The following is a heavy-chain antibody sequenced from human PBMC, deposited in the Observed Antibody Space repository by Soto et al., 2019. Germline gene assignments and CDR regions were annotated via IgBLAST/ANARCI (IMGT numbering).Heavy chain of an antibody. CDR1: GGSISSGGYS. CDR3: ARALTYSDFWSGYRWFDP. J-gene: IGHJ5*02. V-gene: IGHV4-30-2*01. D-gene: IGHD3-3*01. CDR2: MYHSGST. Sequence: PSETLSLTCAVSGGSISSGGYSWSWIRQPPGKGLEWIGYMYHSGSTYYNPSLKSRVTISVDRSKNQFSLKLSSVTAADTAVYYCARALTYSDFWSGYRWFDPWGQGTLVTVSS.